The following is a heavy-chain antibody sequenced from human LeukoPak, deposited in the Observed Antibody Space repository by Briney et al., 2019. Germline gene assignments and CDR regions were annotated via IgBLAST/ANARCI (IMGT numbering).Heavy chain of an antibody. CDR3: ASRGS. CDR2: LHGNGNA. CDR1: GFTVSNDI. Sequence: GGSLRLSCAASGFTVSNDIMIWVRQAPGKGLDWVSILHGNGNAFYADSVKGRFTISRDNSKNTLYLQMNNLRAGDTALYYCASRGSWGQGTLVTVSS. V-gene: IGHV3-66*01. J-gene: IGHJ5*02.